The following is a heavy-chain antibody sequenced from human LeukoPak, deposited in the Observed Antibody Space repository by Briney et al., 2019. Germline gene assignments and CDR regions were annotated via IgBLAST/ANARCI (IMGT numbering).Heavy chain of an antibody. CDR2: ISGSGGST. D-gene: IGHD2-2*01. V-gene: IGHV3-23*01. CDR3: AKGRLGCSSTSCYVDYYYYGMDV. CDR1: GFTFSSYA. J-gene: IGHJ6*04. Sequence: GGSLRLSCAASGFTFSSYAMSWARQAPGKGLEWVSAISGSGGSTYYADSVKGRFTISRDNSKNTLYLQMNSLRAEDTAVYYCAKGRLGCSSTSCYVDYYYYGMDVWGKGTTVTVSS.